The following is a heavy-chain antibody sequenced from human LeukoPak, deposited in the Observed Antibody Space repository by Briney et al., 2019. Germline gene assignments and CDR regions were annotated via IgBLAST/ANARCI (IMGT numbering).Heavy chain of an antibody. CDR2: IYTSGTT. CDR3: ARLSTVTTSFDY. CDR1: GGSIRSTNNY. D-gene: IGHD4-17*01. V-gene: IGHV4-39*07. Sequence: PSETLSLTCTVSGGSIRSTNNYWGWIRQPPGKGLEWIGRIYTSGTTHYNPSLKSRVTMSVDTSKNQFSLKLSSVAAADTAVYYCARLSTVTTSFDYWGQGTLVTVSS. J-gene: IGHJ4*02.